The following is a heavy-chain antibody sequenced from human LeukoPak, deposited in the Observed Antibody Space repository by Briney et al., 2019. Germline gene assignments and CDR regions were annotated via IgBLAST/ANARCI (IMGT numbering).Heavy chain of an antibody. J-gene: IGHJ4*02. CDR2: IYYSGST. V-gene: IGHV4-39*07. D-gene: IGHD3-10*01. CDR3: ARAKGGSDNLDY. Sequence: SETLSLTCTVSGGSISSSSYYWGWIRQPPGKGLEWIGSIYYSGSTYYNPSPKSRVTISVDTSKNQFSLKLSSVTAADTAVYYCARAKGGSDNLDYWGQGTLVTVSS. CDR1: GGSISSSSYY.